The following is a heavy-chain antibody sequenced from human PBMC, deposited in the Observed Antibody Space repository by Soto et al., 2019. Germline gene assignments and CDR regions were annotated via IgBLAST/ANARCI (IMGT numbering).Heavy chain of an antibody. Sequence: QLQLQESGPGLVKPSETLSLTCTVSGGSISSSSYYWGWIRQPPGKGLEWIGSIYYSGSTYYNPSPKSRVTISVDTSKNQFSLKLSSVTAADTAVYYCGSNTPVTTWSWGWFDPWGQGTLVTVSS. J-gene: IGHJ5*02. CDR3: GSNTPVTTWSWGWFDP. V-gene: IGHV4-39*01. D-gene: IGHD4-17*01. CDR1: GGSISSSSYY. CDR2: IYYSGST.